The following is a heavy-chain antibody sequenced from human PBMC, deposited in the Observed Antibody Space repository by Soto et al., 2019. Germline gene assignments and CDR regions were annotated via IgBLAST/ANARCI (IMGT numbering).Heavy chain of an antibody. CDR2: IRSKANSYAT. J-gene: IGHJ6*03. Sequence: GGSLRLSCAASGFTFSGSAMHWFRQASGKGLEWVGRIRSKANSYATAYAASVKGRFTISRDDSKNTAYLQMNSLKTEDTAVYYCTRHGRYDFWSGHTKGGPIYYYYMDVWGKGTTVTVSS. D-gene: IGHD3-3*01. CDR1: GFTFSGSA. V-gene: IGHV3-73*01. CDR3: TRHGRYDFWSGHTKGGPIYYYYMDV.